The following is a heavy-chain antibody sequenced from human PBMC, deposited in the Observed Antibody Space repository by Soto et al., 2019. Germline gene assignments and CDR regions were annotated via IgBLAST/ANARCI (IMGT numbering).Heavy chain of an antibody. CDR1: GFTFSSYA. CDR2: ISGSGGST. D-gene: IGHD6-19*01. CDR3: AKDLAPVAGPHDAFDI. V-gene: IGHV3-23*01. J-gene: IGHJ3*02. Sequence: GGSLRLSCAASGFTFSSYAMSWVRQAPGKGLEWVSAISGSGGSTYYADSVKGRFTISRDNSKNTLYLQMNSLRAADTAVYYCAKDLAPVAGPHDAFDIWGQGTMVTVSS.